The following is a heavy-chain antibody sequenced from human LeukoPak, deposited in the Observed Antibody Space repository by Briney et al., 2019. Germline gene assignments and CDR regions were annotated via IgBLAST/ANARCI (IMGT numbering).Heavy chain of an antibody. CDR1: GYTFTSYD. CDR2: MNPNSGNT. CDR3: ARTLHGIAAARIKPYYFDY. Sequence: EASVKVSCKASGYTFTSYDINWVRQATGQGLEWMGWMNPNSGNTGYAQTFQGRVTMTRNTSISTAYMELSSLRSEDTAVYYCARTLHGIAAARIKPYYFDYWGQGTLVNLSS. D-gene: IGHD6-13*01. J-gene: IGHJ4*02. V-gene: IGHV1-8*01.